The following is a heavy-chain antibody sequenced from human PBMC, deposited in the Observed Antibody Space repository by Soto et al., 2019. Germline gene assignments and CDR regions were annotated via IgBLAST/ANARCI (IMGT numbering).Heavy chain of an antibody. V-gene: IGHV4-59*01. CDR1: GGSISSYY. D-gene: IGHD3-10*01. J-gene: IGHJ4*02. CDR2: IYYSGST. Sequence: SETLSLTCTVSGGSISSYYWSWIRQPPGKGLEWIGYIYYSGSTNYNPSLKSRVTISVDTSKNQFSLKLSSVTAADTAVYYCARMNDGSGSYYTAYFDYWGQGTLVTVSS. CDR3: ARMNDGSGSYYTAYFDY.